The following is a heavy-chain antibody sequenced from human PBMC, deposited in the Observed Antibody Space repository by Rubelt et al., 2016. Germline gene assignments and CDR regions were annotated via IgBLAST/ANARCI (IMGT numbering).Heavy chain of an antibody. V-gene: IGHV1-8*01. CDR2: IEPNSGNT. CDR3: ARALEGDFDY. Sequence: QAQLVQSGSELRKAGASVKLSFKASGYTFTSYDINWVRQATGTGLEWMGWIEPNSGNTGYAQKFQGRVTITADKATSTAYMELSSLRSEDTAVYYCARALEGDFDYWGQGTLVTVSS. D-gene: IGHD1-1*01. CDR1: GYTFTSYD. J-gene: IGHJ4*02.